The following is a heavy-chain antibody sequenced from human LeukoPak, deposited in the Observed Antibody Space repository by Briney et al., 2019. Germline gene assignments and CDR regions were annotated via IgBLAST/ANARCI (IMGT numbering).Heavy chain of an antibody. CDR3: ARDEARYSRGYYPNWFDP. J-gene: IGHJ5*02. CDR1: GYTFTSYG. Sequence: ASVKVSCKASGYTFTSYGMSWVRQAPGQGLEWMGWISAYNGNTHYAQKLQGRVTMTTDTSTSTAYMELRSLRPDDTAVYYCARDEARYSRGYYPNWFDPWGQGTLVTVSS. V-gene: IGHV1-18*01. CDR2: ISAYNGNT. D-gene: IGHD3-22*01.